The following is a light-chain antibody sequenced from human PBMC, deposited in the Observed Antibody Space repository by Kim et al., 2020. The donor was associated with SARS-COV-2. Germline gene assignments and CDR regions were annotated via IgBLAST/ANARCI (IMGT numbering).Light chain of an antibody. CDR3: HQYGSSPLT. CDR1: QSVSSSY. Sequence: EIVLTQSPGTLSLSPGERATLSCRASQSVSSSYLAWYQQKPGQAPMLLFYGASSRATGIPDRFSGSGSGTDFTLTISRLGPEDISVYYCHQYGSSPLTFGGGTKVDI. CDR2: GAS. J-gene: IGKJ4*01. V-gene: IGKV3-20*01.